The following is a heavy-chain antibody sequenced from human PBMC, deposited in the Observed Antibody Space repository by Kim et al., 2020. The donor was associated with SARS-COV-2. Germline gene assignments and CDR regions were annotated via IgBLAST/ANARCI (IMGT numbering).Heavy chain of an antibody. CDR3: ASVFRGGSGYYYDAFDI. Sequence: ASVKVSCKAXGYTFTSYGISWVRQAPGQGLEWMGWISAYNGNTNYAQKLQGRVTMTTDTSTSTAYMELRSLRSDDTAVYYCASVFRGGSGYYYDAFDIWGQGTMVTVSS. D-gene: IGHD3-22*01. V-gene: IGHV1-18*01. CDR1: GYTFTSYG. CDR2: ISAYNGNT. J-gene: IGHJ3*02.